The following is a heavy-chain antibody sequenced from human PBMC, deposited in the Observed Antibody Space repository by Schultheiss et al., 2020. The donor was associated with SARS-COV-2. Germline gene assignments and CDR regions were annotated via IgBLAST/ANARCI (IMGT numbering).Heavy chain of an antibody. CDR1: GYRFTSYW. D-gene: IGHD3-10*01. J-gene: IGHJ4*02. V-gene: IGHV5-51*01. CDR2: IYPGDSDT. CDR3: ARTSMVQGVIMPPRI. Sequence: GESLKISCKVSGYRFTSYWIGWVRQMPGKGLEWMGFIYPGDSDTRYSPSFQGQVTISADKSIGTAYLQWSSLKASDTAMYYCARTSMVQGVIMPPRIWGQGTLVTVSS.